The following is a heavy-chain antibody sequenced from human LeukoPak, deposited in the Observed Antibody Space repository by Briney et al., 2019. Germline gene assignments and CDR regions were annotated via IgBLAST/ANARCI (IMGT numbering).Heavy chain of an antibody. D-gene: IGHD3-22*01. J-gene: IGHJ6*03. CDR1: GFTFSSYG. CDR3: ARDMRTLDSSGYFAYYYYMDV. Sequence: PGGTLRLSCAASGFTFSSYGMSWVRQAPGKGLEWVSVISGSGGSTYYADSVKGRFTISRDDSKNTLYLQMNSLRAEDTAVYYCARDMRTLDSSGYFAYYYYMDVWGKGTTVTVSS. V-gene: IGHV3-23*01. CDR2: ISGSGGST.